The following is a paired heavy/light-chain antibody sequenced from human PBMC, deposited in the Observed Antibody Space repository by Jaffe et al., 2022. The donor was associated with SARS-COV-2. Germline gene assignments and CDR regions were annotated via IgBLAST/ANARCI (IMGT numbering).Heavy chain of an antibody. CDR1: GGSISSSNW. Sequence: QVQLQESGPGLVKPSGTLSLTCAVSGGSISSSNWWSWVRQPPGKGLEWIGEIYHSGSTNYNPSLKSRVTISVDKSKNQFSLKLSSVTAADTAVYYCARSLAGYCSSTSCLTAYNWFDPWGQGTLVTVSS. J-gene: IGHJ5*02. D-gene: IGHD2-2*01. CDR2: IYHSGST. V-gene: IGHV4-4*02. CDR3: ARSLAGYCSSTSCLTAYNWFDP.
Light chain of an antibody. V-gene: IGKV3-11*01. CDR2: DAS. Sequence: EIVLTQSPATLSLSPGERATLSCRASQSVSSYLAWYQQKPGQAPRLLIYDASNRATGIPARFSGSGSGTDFTLTISSLEPEDFAVYYCQQRSNWLPMYTFGQGTKLEIK. CDR1: QSVSSY. CDR3: QQRSNWLPMYT. J-gene: IGKJ2*01.